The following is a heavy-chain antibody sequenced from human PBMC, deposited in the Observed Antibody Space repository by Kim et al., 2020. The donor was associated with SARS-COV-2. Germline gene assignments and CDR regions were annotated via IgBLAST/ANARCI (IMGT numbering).Heavy chain of an antibody. J-gene: IGHJ4*02. Sequence: GGSLRLSCSASGVPFRGNWMQWVRQRPGQGLLWVSLINGDGGMTTYADSVKGRFTVSRDNAKNTLHLEMNNLRPEDTAVYYCATGRYGEALYWGRVTPVT. V-gene: IGHV3-74*03. CDR3: ATGRYGEALY. CDR1: GVPFRGNW. D-gene: IGHD3-10*01. CDR2: INGDGGMT.